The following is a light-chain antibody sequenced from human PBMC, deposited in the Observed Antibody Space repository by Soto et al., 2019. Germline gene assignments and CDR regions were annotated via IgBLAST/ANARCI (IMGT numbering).Light chain of an antibody. J-gene: IGKJ5*01. V-gene: IGKV3-11*01. CDR3: QQRSNWPIT. Sequence: EVVLTQSPGTLSLSPGERATLSCRASQSVSSNYLAWYQQKPGQAPRLLIYDASTRATGIPARFSGSGSGTDFTLTIGSLEPEDFAIYYCQQRSNWPITFGQGTRLEIK. CDR1: QSVSSNY. CDR2: DAS.